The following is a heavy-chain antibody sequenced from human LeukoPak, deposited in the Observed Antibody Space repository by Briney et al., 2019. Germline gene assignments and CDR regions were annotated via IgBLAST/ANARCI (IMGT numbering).Heavy chain of an antibody. J-gene: IGHJ4*02. CDR1: GFTFSSYS. Sequence: PGGSLRLSCAASGFTFSSYSMNWVRQAPGKGLEWVSSISSSSSYIYYADSVKGRFTISRDNAKNSLYLQMNSLRAEDTAVYYCARDLNYYGSGSFPDYWGQGTLVTVSS. CDR2: ISSSSSYI. D-gene: IGHD3-10*01. V-gene: IGHV3-21*01. CDR3: ARDLNYYGSGSFPDY.